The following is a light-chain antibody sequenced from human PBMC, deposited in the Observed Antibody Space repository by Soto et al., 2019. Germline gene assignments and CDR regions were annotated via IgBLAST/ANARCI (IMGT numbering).Light chain of an antibody. V-gene: IGLV2-8*01. CDR3: SSYAGSTNLI. Sequence: QSALTQPPSASGSPGQSVTMSCTGTSSDVGGHNYVSWYQQYPGKAPKLMIYEVTKRPSGVPDRFSGSKSVNTASLTVSGLQAEDEADYYCSSYAGSTNLIFGGGTKLTVL. J-gene: IGLJ2*01. CDR2: EVT. CDR1: SSDVGGHNY.